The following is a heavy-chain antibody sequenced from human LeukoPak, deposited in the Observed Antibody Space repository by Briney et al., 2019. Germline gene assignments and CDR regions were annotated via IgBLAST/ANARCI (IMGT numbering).Heavy chain of an antibody. Sequence: GGSLTLSCAASGFTFSSYAMSWVRQAPGKGLEWVSGISGSSSTTYYADYVKGRFTISRDNSKNTLYLQMNSLRAEDTAVYYCAKNLWYGDEQWFEPCGEGSLVTVSS. CDR3: AKNLWYGDEQWFEP. J-gene: IGHJ5*02. CDR2: ISGSSSTT. CDR1: GFTFSSYA. D-gene: IGHD3-10*01. V-gene: IGHV3-23*01.